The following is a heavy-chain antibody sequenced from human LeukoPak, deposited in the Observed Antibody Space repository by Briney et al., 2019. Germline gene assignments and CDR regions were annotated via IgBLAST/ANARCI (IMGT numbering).Heavy chain of an antibody. V-gene: IGHV3-11*03. J-gene: IGHJ4*02. Sequence: GGSLRLSCAASGFTFSDYSMTWIRQAPGKGLEWVSYISGSSRNINYADPVEGRFTISRDNANNLLYLQMNSLRVEDTAVYYCAGRTSSSWHYWGQGTLVTVSS. CDR1: GFTFSDYS. CDR2: ISGSSRNI. CDR3: AGRTSSSWHY. D-gene: IGHD6-13*01.